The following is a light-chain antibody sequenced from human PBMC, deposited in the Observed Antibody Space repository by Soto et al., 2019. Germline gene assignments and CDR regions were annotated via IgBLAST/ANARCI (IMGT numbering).Light chain of an antibody. CDR3: QQYNNWPPT. CDR2: GAS. V-gene: IGKV3-15*01. Sequence: EIVMTQSPATLSVSPGERATLSCRASQSVSSNLAWYQQKPGQAPRLLIYGASTRATGIPARFSGSGSGTKFTLTISSLQSEDFAVYYRQQYNNWPPTFGQGTKVDIK. CDR1: QSVSSN. J-gene: IGKJ1*01.